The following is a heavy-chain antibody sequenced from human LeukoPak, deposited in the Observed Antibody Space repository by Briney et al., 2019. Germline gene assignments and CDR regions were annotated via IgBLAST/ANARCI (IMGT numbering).Heavy chain of an antibody. CDR1: ELIFSDFC. CDR2: IKKDGSEK. V-gene: IGHV3-7*01. CDR3: TRGGRYTSYYWQY. J-gene: IGHJ4*02. D-gene: IGHD1-26*01. Sequence: PGGSLRLSCVASELIFSDFCMTWVRHSRGKGLEWVATIKKDGSEKYYVDSVKDRFTISRDNAENTLYLHMTSLRAEDTAVYYCTRGGRYTSYYWQYWGPGTQVTVSS.